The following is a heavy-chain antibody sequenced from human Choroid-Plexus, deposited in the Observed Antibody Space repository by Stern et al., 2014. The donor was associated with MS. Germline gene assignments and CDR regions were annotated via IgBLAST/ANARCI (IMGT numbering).Heavy chain of an antibody. Sequence: VQLEESGGGVVQPGRPLRLSCVASGFTFGRCAMHWVRQAPGKGLEWVAGVSDDGSNKYYADSVKGRFTISRDNSQNTLYMQMSSLRPEDTAVYYCAKDRQYLTYFFDHWGQGSLVTVSS. V-gene: IGHV3-30*18. D-gene: IGHD2/OR15-2a*01. CDR2: VSDDGSNK. CDR1: GFTFGRCA. J-gene: IGHJ5*02. CDR3: AKDRQYLTYFFDH.